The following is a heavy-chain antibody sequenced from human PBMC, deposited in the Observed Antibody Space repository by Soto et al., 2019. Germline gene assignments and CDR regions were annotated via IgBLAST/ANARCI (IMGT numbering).Heavy chain of an antibody. CDR2: INHSGST. CDR1: WGYFSGDY. J-gene: IGHJ6*02. V-gene: IGHV4-34*01. D-gene: IGHD3-10*01. CDR3: ARDQLFRTQLIRHYYYYGMEV. Sequence: PSATLSLTSPVEWGYFSGDYWGWIRQPPGRGLEWMGEINHSGSTNYNPSLKSRVTISVDTSKNQFSLKLSSVTAADTAVYYCARDQLFRTQLIRHYYYYGMEVWGQGTTVTVS.